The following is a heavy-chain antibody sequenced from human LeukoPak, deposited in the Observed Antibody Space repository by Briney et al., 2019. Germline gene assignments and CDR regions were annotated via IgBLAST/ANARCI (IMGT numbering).Heavy chain of an antibody. J-gene: IGHJ4*02. V-gene: IGHV1-18*01. D-gene: IGHD2-15*01. Sequence: ASVKVSCKTSGYTFTTYVFNWVRQAPGQGLEWMGWISAYNGNTNYAQNLQGRVTMTTDTSTSTAYMEVRSLRSDDTAVYYCARDPGVVVAATHWDYWGQGTLVTVSS. CDR3: ARDPGVVVAATHWDY. CDR1: GYTFTTYV. CDR2: ISAYNGNT.